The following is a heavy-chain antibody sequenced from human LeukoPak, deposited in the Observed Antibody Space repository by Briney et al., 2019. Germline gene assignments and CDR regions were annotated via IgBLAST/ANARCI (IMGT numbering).Heavy chain of an antibody. D-gene: IGHD6-13*01. J-gene: IGHJ4*02. V-gene: IGHV3-53*01. CDR2: IYSRGAT. CDR1: GFTVSSNY. Sequence: GGSLRLSCAASGFTVSSNYMNWVRQAPGKGLEWVSLIYSRGATSYADSVKGRFTISRDSSKNTLFLQMNSLRVEDTAVYYCARDPPGIAASGTYYWGQGTLVTVSS. CDR3: ARDPPGIAASGTYY.